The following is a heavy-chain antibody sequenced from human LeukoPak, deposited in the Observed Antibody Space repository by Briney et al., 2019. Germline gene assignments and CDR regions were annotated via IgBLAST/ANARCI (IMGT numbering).Heavy chain of an antibody. Sequence: ASVKVSCKASGYTFTSYGNSWVRQAPGQGLEWMGWISAYNGNTNYAQKLQGRVTMTTDTSTSTAYMELRSLRSDDTAVYYCARDYAITIFGVPYYYGMDVWGQGTTVTVSS. J-gene: IGHJ6*02. CDR1: GYTFTSYG. V-gene: IGHV1-18*01. CDR3: ARDYAITIFGVPYYYGMDV. CDR2: ISAYNGNT. D-gene: IGHD3-3*01.